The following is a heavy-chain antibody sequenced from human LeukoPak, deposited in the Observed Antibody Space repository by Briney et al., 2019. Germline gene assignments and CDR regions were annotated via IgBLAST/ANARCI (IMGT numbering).Heavy chain of an antibody. CDR3: ARDTLTMVRGVMRYYYGMDV. Sequence: KPSETLSLTCTVSGGSISRYYWSWIREPPGKGLEWSGYIYYSGRTNYNPSLKRRVTISVDTSKNQFSLKLSSVTAADTAVYYCARDTLTMVRGVMRYYYGMDVWGQGTTVTVSS. CDR2: IYYSGRT. J-gene: IGHJ6*02. CDR1: GGSISRYY. V-gene: IGHV4-59*01. D-gene: IGHD3-10*01.